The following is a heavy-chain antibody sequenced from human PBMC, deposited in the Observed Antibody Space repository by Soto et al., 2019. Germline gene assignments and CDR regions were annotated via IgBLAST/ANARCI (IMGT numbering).Heavy chain of an antibody. D-gene: IGHD7-27*01. CDR3: ARDHGDNYDYGMDV. V-gene: IGHV3-33*01. Sequence: QVQLVESGGGVVQPGRSLRLSCAASGFTFSSYGMHWVRQAPGKGLEWVAVIWYDGSNKYYADSVKGRFTISRDNSKNTLDLQMNSLGAEDTAVYYCARDHGDNYDYGMDVWGQGTTVTVSS. J-gene: IGHJ6*01. CDR1: GFTFSSYG. CDR2: IWYDGSNK.